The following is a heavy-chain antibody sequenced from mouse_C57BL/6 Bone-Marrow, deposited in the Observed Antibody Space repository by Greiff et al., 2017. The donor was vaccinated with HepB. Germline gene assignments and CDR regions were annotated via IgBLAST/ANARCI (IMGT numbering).Heavy chain of an antibody. CDR2: IYPGSGNT. Sequence: QVQLKESGAELVRPGASVKLSCKASGYTFPDYYINWVKQRPGQGLEWIARIYPGSGNTYYNEKFKGKATLTAEKASSTAYMRLSSLTSEDSAVYFCARMITTYFDDWGTGTTVTVSS. CDR3: ARMITTYFDD. D-gene: IGHD2-4*01. CDR1: GYTFPDYY. J-gene: IGHJ1*03. V-gene: IGHV1-76*01.